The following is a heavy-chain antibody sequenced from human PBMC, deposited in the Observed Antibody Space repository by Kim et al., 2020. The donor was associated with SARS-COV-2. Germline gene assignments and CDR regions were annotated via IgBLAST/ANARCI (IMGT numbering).Heavy chain of an antibody. CDR3: ARDRAMRRVYGSGLYYYGMDV. Sequence: GGSLRLSCAASGFTFSSYSMNWARQAPGKGLEWVSYISSSSSTIYYADSVKGRFTISRDNAKNSLYLQMNSLRDEDTAVYYCARDRAMRRVYGSGLYYYGMDVWGQGTTVTVSS. CDR2: ISSSSSTI. CDR1: GFTFSSYS. D-gene: IGHD3-10*01. V-gene: IGHV3-48*02. J-gene: IGHJ6*02.